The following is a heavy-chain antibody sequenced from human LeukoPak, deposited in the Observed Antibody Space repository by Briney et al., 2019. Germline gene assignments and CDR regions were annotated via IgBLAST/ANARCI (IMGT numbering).Heavy chain of an antibody. J-gene: IGHJ4*02. CDR3: ASLYGDYVF. V-gene: IGHV4-59*08. D-gene: IGHD4-17*01. CDR2: IYYSGST. CDR1: GGSISSYY. Sequence: SETLSPTCTVSGGSISSYYWSWIRQPPGKGLEWIGYIYYSGSTNYNPSLKSRVTISVDTSKNQFSLKLSSVTAADTAVYYCASLYGDYVFWGQGTLVTVSS.